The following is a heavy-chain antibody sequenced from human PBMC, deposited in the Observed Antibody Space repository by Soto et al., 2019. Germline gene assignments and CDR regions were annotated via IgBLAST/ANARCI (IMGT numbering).Heavy chain of an antibody. CDR1: GGXISSSSYY. CDR3: ARXXXSGWXGWX. Sequence: QLQLQESGPGLVKPSETLSLTCXVSGGXISSSSYYWGWIRQPPGKGLEWIGSIYYSGITYYNPSLKSRVTISVDTSKNQFSLKLSSVTAADTAVXYXARXXXSGWXGWXXXQGTLVTVSS. D-gene: IGHD6-19*01. V-gene: IGHV4-39*01. J-gene: IGHJ1*01. CDR2: IYYSGIT.